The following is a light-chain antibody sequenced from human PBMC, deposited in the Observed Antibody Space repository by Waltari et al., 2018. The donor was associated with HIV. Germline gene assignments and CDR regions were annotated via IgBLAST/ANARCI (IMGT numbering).Light chain of an antibody. CDR1: TSDVGFYKL. CDR2: GVD. V-gene: IGLV2-14*01. J-gene: IGLJ3*02. CDR3: SSYTNIDTLV. Sequence: QSALTQPASVSGSPGQSITISCPGTTSDVGFYKLVSWYRHHPGTAPQPGFYGVDSRPSGVSYRFSGPHSGTTASLSISTLQAEDEADYYCSSYTNIDTLVFGGGTKLTVL.